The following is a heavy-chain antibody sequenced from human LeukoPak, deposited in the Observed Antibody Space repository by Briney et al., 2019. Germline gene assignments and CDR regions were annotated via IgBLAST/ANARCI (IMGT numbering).Heavy chain of an antibody. CDR1: GFTFSSYS. CDR2: ISSSSSYI. Sequence: GGSLRLSCAASGFTFSSYSMNWVRQAPGKGLEWVSSISSSSSYIYYADSVKGRFTISRDNAKNSLYLQMNSLRAEDTAVYYCARWGYSGYTYYFDYWGQGTLVTVSS. J-gene: IGHJ4*02. D-gene: IGHD5-12*01. V-gene: IGHV3-21*01. CDR3: ARWGYSGYTYYFDY.